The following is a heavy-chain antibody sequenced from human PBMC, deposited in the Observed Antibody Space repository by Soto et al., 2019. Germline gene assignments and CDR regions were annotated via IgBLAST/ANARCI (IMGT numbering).Heavy chain of an antibody. J-gene: IGHJ5*02. V-gene: IGHV3-7*05. Sequence: HPGGSLRLSCAASGFTFSSYWMSWVRQAPGKGLEWVANIKQDGSEKYYVDSVKGRFTISRDNAKNSLYLQMNSLRAEDTAVYYCAREQYDILTGYPPGDLPLNWFDPWGQGTLVTVSS. CDR1: GFTFSSYW. CDR3: AREQYDILTGYPPGDLPLNWFDP. CDR2: IKQDGSEK. D-gene: IGHD3-9*01.